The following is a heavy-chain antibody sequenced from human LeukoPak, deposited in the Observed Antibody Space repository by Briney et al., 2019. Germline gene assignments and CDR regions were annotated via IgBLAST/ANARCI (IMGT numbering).Heavy chain of an antibody. Sequence: GASVKVSCKASGGTFSSYAISWVRQAPGQGLEWMGGIIPIFGTANYAQKFQGRVTITTDESTSTAYMELSSLRSEDTAVYYCARGEPNYYDSSAGPLDYWGQGTLVTVS. CDR1: GGTFSSYA. D-gene: IGHD3-22*01. J-gene: IGHJ4*02. CDR2: IIPIFGTA. V-gene: IGHV1-69*05. CDR3: ARGEPNYYDSSAGPLDY.